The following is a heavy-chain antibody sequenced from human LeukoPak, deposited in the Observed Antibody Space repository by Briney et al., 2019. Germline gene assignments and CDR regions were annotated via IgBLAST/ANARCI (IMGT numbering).Heavy chain of an antibody. D-gene: IGHD6-19*01. CDR1: GGSISSLTYY. Sequence: SETLSLTCTFSGGSISSLTYYWGWIRQPPGRGLEWIASIYYSGTTYYSPSLKSRVTISVNRSNNQFYLRLTSVTAADTAVYFCAGYSSGWSSGGGYWGEGALVTVS. V-gene: IGHV4-39*01. CDR2: IYYSGTT. CDR3: AGYSSGWSSGGGY. J-gene: IGHJ4*02.